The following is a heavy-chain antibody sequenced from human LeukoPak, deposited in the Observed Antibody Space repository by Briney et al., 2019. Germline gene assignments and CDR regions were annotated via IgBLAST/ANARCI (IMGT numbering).Heavy chain of an antibody. Sequence: GGSLRLSCAASGFTVSSNYMSWVRQAPGKGLEWVSVIYSGGSTYYADSVKGRFTISRDNSKNTLYLQMNSLRAEDTAVYYCARSHRYYDILTGYYTGDAFDIWGQGTMVTVSS. CDR1: GFTVSSNY. V-gene: IGHV3-53*01. D-gene: IGHD3-9*01. J-gene: IGHJ3*02. CDR3: ARSHRYYDILTGYYTGDAFDI. CDR2: IYSGGST.